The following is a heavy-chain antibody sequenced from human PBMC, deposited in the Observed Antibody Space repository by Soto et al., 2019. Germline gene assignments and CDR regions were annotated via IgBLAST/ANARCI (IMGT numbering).Heavy chain of an antibody. D-gene: IGHD6-13*01. CDR1: HGSFSRYD. J-gene: IGHJ4*02. V-gene: IGHV4-34*01. CDR3: ARQSWGRFDY. CDR2: INHSGST. Sequence: ETPSLTCAVHHGSFSRYDWSCIRQPPGKGLEWIGEINHSGSTNYNPSLKSRVTISVDTSKNQFSLKLSSVTAADTAVYYCARQSWGRFDYWGQGTLVTVS.